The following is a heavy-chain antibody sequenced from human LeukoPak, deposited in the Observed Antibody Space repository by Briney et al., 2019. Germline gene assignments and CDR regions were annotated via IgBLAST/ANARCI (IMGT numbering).Heavy chain of an antibody. J-gene: IGHJ4*02. CDR2: INPNSGGT. CDR1: GYTFTSYG. CDR3: ARGHDYGEFDY. V-gene: IGHV1-2*02. D-gene: IGHD4-17*01. Sequence: ASVKVSCKASGYTFTSYGISWVRQAPGQGLEWMGWINPNSGGTNYAQKFQGRVTMTRDTSISTAYMELSRLRSDDTAVYYCARGHDYGEFDYWGQGTLVTVSS.